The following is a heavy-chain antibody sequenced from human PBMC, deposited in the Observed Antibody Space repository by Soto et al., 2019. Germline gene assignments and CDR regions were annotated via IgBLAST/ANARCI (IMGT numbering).Heavy chain of an antibody. Sequence: QVQQQPWGAGLLKPSETLSLTCTVYAGSFSHYYWNWIRQSPGKGLEWIGKIKHGGSSSYNPSLRSRVSISLAMSKNQFSLTVSSVTAADTDVYYCARGGSSDWQVALDIWGQGTMVPVSS. J-gene: IGHJ3*02. D-gene: IGHD6-19*01. CDR2: IKHGGSS. CDR3: ARGGSSDWQVALDI. CDR1: AGSFSHYY. V-gene: IGHV4-34*01.